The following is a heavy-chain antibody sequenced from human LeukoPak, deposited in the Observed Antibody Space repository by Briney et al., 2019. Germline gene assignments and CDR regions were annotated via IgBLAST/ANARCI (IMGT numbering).Heavy chain of an antibody. CDR1: GYTFTSYG. CDR2: ISAYNGNT. J-gene: IGHJ5*02. CDR3: ARSYSSGSTSRWDPTGTWFDP. V-gene: IGHV1-18*01. D-gene: IGHD2-2*01. Sequence: ASVKVSCKASGYTFTSYGISWVRQAPGQGLEWMGWISAYNGNTNYAQKLQGRVTMTTGTSTSTAYMELRSLRSDDTAVYYRARSYSSGSTSRWDPTGTWFDPWGQGTLVTVSS.